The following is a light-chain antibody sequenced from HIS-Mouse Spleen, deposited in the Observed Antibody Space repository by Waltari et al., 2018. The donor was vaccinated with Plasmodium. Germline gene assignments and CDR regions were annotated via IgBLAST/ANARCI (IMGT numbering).Light chain of an antibody. CDR3: NSRDSSGTHGV. CDR2: GKN. CDR1: SLSSYY. V-gene: IGLV3-19*01. Sequence: SSELTQDPAVSVALGQTVRITGTGYSLSSYYASWYQQKPGQAPVLVIYGKNNRPSGIPDRFSGSSSGNTASLTITGAQAEDEADYYCNSRDSSGTHGVFGGGTKLTVL. J-gene: IGLJ2*01.